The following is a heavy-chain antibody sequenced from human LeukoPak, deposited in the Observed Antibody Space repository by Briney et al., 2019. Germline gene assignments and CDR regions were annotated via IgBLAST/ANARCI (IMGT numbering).Heavy chain of an antibody. V-gene: IGHV4-59*11. J-gene: IGHJ4*02. D-gene: IGHD3-22*01. CDR3: ARGGGVTYYDSTGYLWYFDY. CDR1: GGSISSHY. Sequence: SETLSLTCTVSGGSISSHYWSWIRQPPGKGLEWIGYIYYSGSTKFNPSLKSRVTISVDTSKNQFSLKLSSVTAADTAVYYCARGGGVTYYDSTGYLWYFDYWGQGTLVPVSS. CDR2: IYYSGST.